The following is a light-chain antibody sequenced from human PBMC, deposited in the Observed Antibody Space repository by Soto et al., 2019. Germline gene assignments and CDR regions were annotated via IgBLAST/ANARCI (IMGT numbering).Light chain of an antibody. CDR3: QQSYSSPWT. V-gene: IGKV1-39*01. J-gene: IGKJ1*01. Sequence: DIQMTQSPPFLSASVGDRVTITCRASQTFSSYLNWYQQKPGKAPKLLIYATSSLQSGVPSRFSGSGSGTDFTLTISSLQPEDFATYHCQQSYSSPWTFGQGTKVEIK. CDR2: ATS. CDR1: QTFSSY.